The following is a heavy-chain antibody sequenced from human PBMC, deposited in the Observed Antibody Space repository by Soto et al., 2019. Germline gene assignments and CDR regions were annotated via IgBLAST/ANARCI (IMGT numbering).Heavy chain of an antibody. D-gene: IGHD3-10*01. V-gene: IGHV1-18*01. CDR1: GYTFMSYG. CDR3: TSGILGSGRAYPAL. CDR2: ISAYSGNT. J-gene: IGHJ4*02. Sequence: ASVKVSCKASGYTFMSYGISWVRQAPGQGLEWLGWISAYSGNTNYAQKFQGRVTMTTDTSTSTAYMELRSLRSDDTAVYYCTSGILGSGRAYPALRGQGTLVT.